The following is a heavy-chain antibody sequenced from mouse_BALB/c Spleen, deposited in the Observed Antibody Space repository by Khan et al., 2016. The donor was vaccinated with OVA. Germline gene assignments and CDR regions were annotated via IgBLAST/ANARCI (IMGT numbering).Heavy chain of an antibody. D-gene: IGHD1-1*01. CDR1: GYTFTSYW. CDR2: IAPGSGST. CDR3: ARSNYYASDLYAMDY. V-gene: IGHV1S41*01. Sequence: DLVMPGAAVTLSCKASGYTFTSYWINWIKQRPGQGLEWIGRIAPGSGSTSSNDMFTGKATLTVDASPSTAYIQLSSLSSEDSAVYFCARSNYYASDLYAMDYWGQGTSVTVSS. J-gene: IGHJ4*01.